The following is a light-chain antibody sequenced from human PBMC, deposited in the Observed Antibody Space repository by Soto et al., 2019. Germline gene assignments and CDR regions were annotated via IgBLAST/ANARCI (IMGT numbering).Light chain of an antibody. CDR3: GTWDSSPSAGGV. V-gene: IGLV1-51*02. Sequence: QAVVTQPPSVSAAPGQKVTISCSGSSSNIGNNYVSWYQQLPGTAPKLLIYENNKRPSGIPDRFSGSKSGTSATLGITGLQTGDEADYYCGTWDSSPSAGGVFGGGTQLTVL. CDR2: ENN. CDR1: SSNIGNNY. J-gene: IGLJ3*02.